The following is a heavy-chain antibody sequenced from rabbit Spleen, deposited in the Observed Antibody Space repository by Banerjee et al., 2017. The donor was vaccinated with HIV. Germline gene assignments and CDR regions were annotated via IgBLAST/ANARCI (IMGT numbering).Heavy chain of an antibody. J-gene: IGHJ6*01. CDR2: IAVGSGGFT. V-gene: IGHV1S40*01. Sequence: SCKASGFPPRRYYHLCWVRHPPGKGLEWIACIAVGSGGFTYYANWAKGRFTISKTSSTTVTLQMTSLTAADTATYFCARDTGTSFSSYGMDLWGPGTLVTVS. D-gene: IGHD8-1*01. CDR3: ARDTGTSFSSYGMDL. CDR1: GFPPRRYYH.